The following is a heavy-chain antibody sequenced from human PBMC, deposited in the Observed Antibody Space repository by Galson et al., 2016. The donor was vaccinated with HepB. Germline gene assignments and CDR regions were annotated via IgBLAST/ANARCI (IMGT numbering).Heavy chain of an antibody. Sequence: SLRLSCAASGFTFRRYGMHWVRQAPGKGLEWVAVISYDGYNKYYRESVKGRFTISRDNSKNKLYLEMNSLRAEDTAVYYCVKGEVTRIYGIYYYYYMDVWGEGTTVTVSS. CDR2: ISYDGYNK. CDR1: GFTFRRYG. CDR3: VKGEVTRIYGIYYYYYMDV. J-gene: IGHJ6*03. D-gene: IGHD4-17*01. V-gene: IGHV3-30*18.